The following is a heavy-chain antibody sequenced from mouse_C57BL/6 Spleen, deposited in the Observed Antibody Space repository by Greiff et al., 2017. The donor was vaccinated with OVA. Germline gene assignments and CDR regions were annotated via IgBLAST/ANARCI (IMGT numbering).Heavy chain of an antibody. CDR2: ISSGSSTI. D-gene: IGHD1-1*01. V-gene: IGHV5-17*01. Sequence: EVQRVESGGGLVKPGGSLKLSCAASGFTFSDYGMHWVRQAPEQGLEWVAYISSGSSTIYYADTVKGRFTISRDNANNTLFLQMTSLRSEDTAMDYCARRVYDGLDYWGQGTTLTVSS. CDR3: ARRVYDGLDY. J-gene: IGHJ2*01. CDR1: GFTFSDYG.